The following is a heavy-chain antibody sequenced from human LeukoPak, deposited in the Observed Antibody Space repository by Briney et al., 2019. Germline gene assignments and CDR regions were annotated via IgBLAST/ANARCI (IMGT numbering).Heavy chain of an antibody. CDR2: IRYDGSNK. CDR3: AKEGTPPPKAGSIAAAYFDY. V-gene: IGHV3-30*02. J-gene: IGHJ4*02. Sequence: PGGSLRLSCAASGFTFSSYGMHWVRQAPGKGLEWVAFIRYDGSNKYYADSVKGRFTISRDNSKNTLYLQMNSLRAEDTAVYYCAKEGTPPPKAGSIAAAYFDYWGQGTLVTVSS. CDR1: GFTFSSYG. D-gene: IGHD6-13*01.